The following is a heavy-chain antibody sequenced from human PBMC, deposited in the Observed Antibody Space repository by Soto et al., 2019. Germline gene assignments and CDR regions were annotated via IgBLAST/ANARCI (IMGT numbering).Heavy chain of an antibody. CDR3: AQTLGLAVSGSGRFDL. D-gene: IGHD6-19*01. CDR2: ITPIFGTP. J-gene: IGHJ2*01. V-gene: IGHV1-69*12. Sequence: QVQLVQSGTEVKKPGSSVKVSCKASGGTFTFSRYAINWVRQAPGQGLEWMGGITPIFGTPNYAQKFQGRVTISADGSTKTAYMELRRLRFEDTAVYYCAQTLGLAVSGSGRFDLWGRGTLVTVTS. CDR1: GGTFTFSRYA.